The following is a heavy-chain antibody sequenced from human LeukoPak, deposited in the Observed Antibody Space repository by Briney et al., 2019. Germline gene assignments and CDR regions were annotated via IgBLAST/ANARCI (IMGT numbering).Heavy chain of an antibody. J-gene: IGHJ5*02. V-gene: IGHV4-61*02. Sequence: SETLSLTCTVSGGSISSGSYYWSWIRQPAGKGLEWIGRIYTSGSTNYNPSLKSRVTISVGTSKNQFSLKLSSVTAADTAVYYCTRWGYSGYDLSLSWFDPWGQGTLVTVSS. D-gene: IGHD5-12*01. CDR2: IYTSGST. CDR1: GGSISSGSYY. CDR3: TRWGYSGYDLSLSWFDP.